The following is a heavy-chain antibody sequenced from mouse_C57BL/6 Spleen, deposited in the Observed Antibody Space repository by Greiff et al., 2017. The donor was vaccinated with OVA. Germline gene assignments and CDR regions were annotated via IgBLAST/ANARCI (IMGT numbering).Heavy chain of an antibody. D-gene: IGHD2-4*01. CDR1: GYTFTDYY. CDR3: ARRGLRRGVRD. J-gene: IGHJ2*01. V-gene: IGHV1-26*01. CDR2: INPNNGGT. Sequence: EVQLQQSGPELVKPGASVKISCKASGYTFTDYYMNWVKQSHGKSLEWIGDINPNNGGTSYNQKFKGKATLTVDKSSSTAYMELRSLTSEDSAVYYCARRGLRRGVRDWGQGTTLTVSS.